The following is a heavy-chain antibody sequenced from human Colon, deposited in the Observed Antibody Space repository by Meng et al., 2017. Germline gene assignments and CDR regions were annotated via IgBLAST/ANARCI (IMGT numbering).Heavy chain of an antibody. CDR3: ARVNGDFDEAWFDP. CDR2: IYYTGNP. Sequence: QGGVLESGPGLLRPSETLSLACTVSGASVSSDSHSWSWIRQSPGKGLEWIGYIYYTGNPNYNPSLASRVSMSLDTSKNHFSLHLTSVTAADTAIYYCARVNGDFDEAWFDPWGQGTLVTVSS. D-gene: IGHD4-17*01. V-gene: IGHV4-61*03. J-gene: IGHJ5*02. CDR1: GASVSSDSHS.